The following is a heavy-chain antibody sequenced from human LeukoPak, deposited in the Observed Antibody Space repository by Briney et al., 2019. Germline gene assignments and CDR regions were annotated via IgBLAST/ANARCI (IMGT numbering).Heavy chain of an antibody. V-gene: IGHV4-61*02. Sequence: SRTLSLTCTVSGGSISSGSYYWSWIRQPAGKGLEWIGRIYTSGSINYNPSLKSRVTISVDTSKNQFSLKLSSVTAADTAVYYCARSRWNIVVVVAALGENWFDPWGQGTLVTASS. CDR2: IYTSGSI. CDR3: ARSRWNIVVVVAALGENWFDP. D-gene: IGHD2-15*01. J-gene: IGHJ5*02. CDR1: GGSISSGSYY.